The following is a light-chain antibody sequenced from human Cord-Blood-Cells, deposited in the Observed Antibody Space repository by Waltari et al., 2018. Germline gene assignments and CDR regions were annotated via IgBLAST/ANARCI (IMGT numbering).Light chain of an antibody. CDR1: QSSSSY. V-gene: IGKV1-39*01. J-gene: IGKJ1*01. CDR2: SAS. CDR3: QQSYSTPPT. Sequence: DIQMTQSAYSLSASVGDRVTITCRASQSSSSYLNWYQHKPWKAPKLLIYSASSLQSGVPSRFSVSGSVTDFTLTISSLQPEDFATYYCQQSYSTPPTFGQGTNVEIK.